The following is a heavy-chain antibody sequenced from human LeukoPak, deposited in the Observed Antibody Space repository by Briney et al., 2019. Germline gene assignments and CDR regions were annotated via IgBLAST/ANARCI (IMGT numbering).Heavy chain of an antibody. D-gene: IGHD2-15*01. CDR1: GFTFSSYG. V-gene: IGHV3-30*18. Sequence: GRSLRLSCAASGFTFSSYGMHWVRQAPGKGLEWVAVISYDGSNKYYADSVKGRFTISRDNSKNTLCLQMNSLRAEDTAVYYCAKGKRVVVVAATYFDYWGQGTLVTVSS. CDR2: ISYDGSNK. J-gene: IGHJ4*02. CDR3: AKGKRVVVVAATYFDY.